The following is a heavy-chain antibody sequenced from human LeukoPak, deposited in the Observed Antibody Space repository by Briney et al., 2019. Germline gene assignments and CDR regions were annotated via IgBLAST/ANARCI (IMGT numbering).Heavy chain of an antibody. Sequence: GGSLRLSCAASGFTFSSYGTHWVRQAPGKGLEWVAVISYDGSNKYYADSVKGRFTISRDNSKNTLYLQMSSLRVEDTAVYYCARDGHASGSLDYWGQGSLVTVSS. CDR3: ARDGHASGSLDY. V-gene: IGHV3-30*03. J-gene: IGHJ4*02. CDR1: GFTFSSYG. D-gene: IGHD3-10*01. CDR2: ISYDGSNK.